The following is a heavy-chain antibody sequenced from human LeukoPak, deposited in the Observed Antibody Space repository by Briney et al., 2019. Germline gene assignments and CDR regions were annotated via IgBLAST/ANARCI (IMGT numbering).Heavy chain of an antibody. V-gene: IGHV4-34*01. CDR1: GGSFSGYY. CDR2: INHSGST. CDR3: ARFQGYRSSFDY. Sequence: SETLSLTCAVYGGSFSGYYWSWIRQPPGKGLEWIGEINHSGSTNYNPSLKSRVTISVDTSKNQFSLKLSSVTAAGTAVYYCARFQGYRSSFDYWGQGTLVTVSS. J-gene: IGHJ4*02. D-gene: IGHD6-13*01.